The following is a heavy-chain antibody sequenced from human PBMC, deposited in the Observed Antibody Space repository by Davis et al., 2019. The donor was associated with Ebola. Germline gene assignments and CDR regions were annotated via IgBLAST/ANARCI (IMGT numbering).Heavy chain of an antibody. CDR1: GFTFSGPA. CDR2: IRSKANSYAT. J-gene: IGHJ4*02. CDR3: AKGNRVTYQYDSSDDY. V-gene: IGHV3-73*01. Sequence: PGGSLRLSCAASGFTFSGPAMHWVRQASGKGLEWVGRIRSKANSYATAYAASVKGRFTISRDDSKNTAYLQMNSLRADDTAVYYCAKGNRVTYQYDSSDDYWGQGTLVTVSS. D-gene: IGHD3-22*01.